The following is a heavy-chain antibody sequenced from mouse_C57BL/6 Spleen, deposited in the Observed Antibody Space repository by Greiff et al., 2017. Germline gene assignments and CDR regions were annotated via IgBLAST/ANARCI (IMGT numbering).Heavy chain of an antibody. CDR1: GFSLTSYG. J-gene: IGHJ3*01. CDR2: IWSGGST. V-gene: IGHV2-2*01. CDR3: ASRPDGYYGGLFAY. D-gene: IGHD2-3*01. Sequence: QVQLQQSGPGLVPPSQSLSITCTVSGFSLTSYGVHWVRQSPGKGLEWLGVIWSGGSTDYNAAFISRLSISKDNSKSQVFFKMNCLQADDTAIYYCASRPDGYYGGLFAYWGQGTLVTVSA.